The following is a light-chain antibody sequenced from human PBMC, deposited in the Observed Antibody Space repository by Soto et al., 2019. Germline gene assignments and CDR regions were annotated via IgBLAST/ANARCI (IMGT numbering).Light chain of an antibody. J-gene: IGKJ5*01. V-gene: IGKV1-33*01. CDR2: DAS. CDR3: QQYENLPT. CDR1: QNINNY. Sequence: IHMTHSPATLSASVLYRVTITFQASQNINNYLNLYQQKPGRAPKLLIYDASNLEAGVPSRFRGSGSGTDFTFTISRLQPEDIATYYCQQYENLPTFGQGTRLEI.